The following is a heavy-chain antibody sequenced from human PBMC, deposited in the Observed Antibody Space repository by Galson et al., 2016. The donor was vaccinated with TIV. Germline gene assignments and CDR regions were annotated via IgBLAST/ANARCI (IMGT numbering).Heavy chain of an antibody. D-gene: IGHD6-25*01. CDR1: GGTLSTYT. V-gene: IGHV1-18*01. CDR2: ISVYNGNT. CDR3: ARDTPSLLAAATMDY. Sequence: SVKVSCKASGGTLSTYTISWVRQAPGQGLEWMAWISVYNGNTNYAQSLQGRVTLTTDTSTSTAYMELRSLRSDDTAVYYCARDTPSLLAAATMDYWGQGTLVTVSS. J-gene: IGHJ4*02.